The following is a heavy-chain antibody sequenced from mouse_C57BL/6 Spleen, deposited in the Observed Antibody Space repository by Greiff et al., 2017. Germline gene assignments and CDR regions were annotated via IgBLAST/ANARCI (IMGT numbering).Heavy chain of an antibody. CDR3: TRGDGYKFAY. Sequence: QVQLQQSGAELVRPGASVTLSCKASGYTFTDYEMHWVKQTPVHGLEWIGAIDPATGGTAYNQKFKGKAILTADKSSSTAYMELRSLTSEDSAVYYCTRGDGYKFAYWGQGTLVTVSA. D-gene: IGHD2-3*01. J-gene: IGHJ3*01. CDR2: IDPATGGT. CDR1: GYTFTDYE. V-gene: IGHV1-15*01.